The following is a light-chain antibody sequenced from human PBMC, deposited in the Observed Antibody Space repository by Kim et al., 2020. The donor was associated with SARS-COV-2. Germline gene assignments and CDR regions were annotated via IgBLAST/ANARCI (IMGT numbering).Light chain of an antibody. CDR1: SSYVGGYNS. V-gene: IGLV2-14*03. CDR3: SAYTNTITRV. CDR2: DVS. Sequence: GQSFTISCPVTSSYVGGYNSFSWYQQHPGKAPKLILYDVSNRPSGVSLRFACSKSGNTASLTISWLQAEDEAHYYCSAYTNTITRVVGGGGQLTVL. J-gene: IGLJ3*02.